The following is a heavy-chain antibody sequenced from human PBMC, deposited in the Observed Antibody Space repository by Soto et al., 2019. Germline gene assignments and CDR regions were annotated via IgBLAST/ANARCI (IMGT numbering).Heavy chain of an antibody. CDR1: GYSFTSYW. V-gene: IGHV5-10-1*01. Sequence: GESLKISCKGSGYSFTSYWISWVRQMPGKGLEWMGRIDPSDSYTNYSPSFQGHVTISADKSISTVYLQWSSLKASDTAMYYCARLAMATRRGYYGMDVWGQGTTVTVSS. D-gene: IGHD5-12*01. J-gene: IGHJ6*02. CDR2: IDPSDSYT. CDR3: ARLAMATRRGYYGMDV.